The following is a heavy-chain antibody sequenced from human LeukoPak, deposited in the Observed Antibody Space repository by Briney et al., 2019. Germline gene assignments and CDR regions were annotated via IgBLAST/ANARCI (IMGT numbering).Heavy chain of an antibody. Sequence: PSETLSLTCTVSGGSISSGGYYWSWIRQHPGKGLEWIGYIYYSGSTYYNPSLKSRVTISVDTSKNQFSLKLSSVTAADTAVYYCAGIIVVVPAAIPEIDAFDIWGQGTMVTVSS. J-gene: IGHJ3*02. V-gene: IGHV4-31*03. D-gene: IGHD2-2*02. CDR2: IYYSGST. CDR1: GGSISSGGYY. CDR3: AGIIVVVPAAIPEIDAFDI.